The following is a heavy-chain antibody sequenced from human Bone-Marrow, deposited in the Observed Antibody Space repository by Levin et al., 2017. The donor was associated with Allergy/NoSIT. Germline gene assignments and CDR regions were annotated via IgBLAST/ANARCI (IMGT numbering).Heavy chain of an antibody. CDR3: AIDGLIYYDSSGYHSGTNYFDS. J-gene: IGHJ4*02. V-gene: IGHV3-30*03. D-gene: IGHD3-22*01. CDR1: GFNFGTYG. CDR2: IAYDGTNE. Sequence: SCAASGFNFGTYGMNWVRQAPGKGIQWVAVIAYDGTNEYYADSVKGRFTTSRDNSKNTLYLQMNSLRAEDTAVYYCAIDGLIYYDSSGYHSGTNYFDSWGLGTLVTVSS.